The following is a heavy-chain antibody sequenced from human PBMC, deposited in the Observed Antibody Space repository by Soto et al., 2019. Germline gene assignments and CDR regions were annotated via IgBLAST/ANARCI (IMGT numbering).Heavy chain of an antibody. CDR1: GFTLSTYW. CDR2: INSDGSST. Sequence: GGSLRLSCAASGFTLSTYWMYWVRQAPGKGLVWVSWINSDGSSTSYADSVKGRFTISRDNAKNTLYLQMNSLRAEDTAVYYCASGGSSLNFDSWGQGTLVTVS. V-gene: IGHV3-74*01. CDR3: ASGGSSLNFDS. J-gene: IGHJ4*02. D-gene: IGHD6-6*01.